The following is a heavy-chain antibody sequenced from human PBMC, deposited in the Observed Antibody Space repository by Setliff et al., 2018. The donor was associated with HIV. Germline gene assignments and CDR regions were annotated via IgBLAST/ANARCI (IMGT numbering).Heavy chain of an antibody. D-gene: IGHD5-12*01. CDR1: GFTFSSYA. V-gene: IGHV3-23*01. CDR3: ARILRGYSGYDSAFDI. CDR2: ISGTDGRT. J-gene: IGHJ3*02. Sequence: GSLRLSCAASGFTFSSYAMSWVRQAPGKGLEWVSGISGTDGRTYYADSVKGRFTISRDNSKNALYLQMNSLRAEDTAVYYCARILRGYSGYDSAFDIWGQGTMVTVSS.